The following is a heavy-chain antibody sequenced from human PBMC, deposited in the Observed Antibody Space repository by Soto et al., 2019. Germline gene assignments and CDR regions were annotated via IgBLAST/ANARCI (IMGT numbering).Heavy chain of an antibody. D-gene: IGHD1-1*01. J-gene: IGHJ4*02. Sequence: GQSRKLSCTGSADCFTSYWTNWESQMAKKGVEWMGRIDPSDSYTNYSASFQGHVTISADKSISTADLQWRSLKASDTAMYYCARHVMGARGWVEEPLWGQGTLVTVSS. CDR3: ARHVMGARGWVEEPL. CDR1: ADCFTSYW. V-gene: IGHV5-10-1*01. CDR2: IDPSDSYT.